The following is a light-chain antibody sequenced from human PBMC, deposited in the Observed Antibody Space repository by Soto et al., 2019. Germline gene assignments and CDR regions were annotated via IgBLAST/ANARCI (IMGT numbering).Light chain of an antibody. CDR3: SSYTNKDTLL. CDR1: SSDVGGYDH. CDR2: DVT. J-gene: IGLJ3*02. Sequence: QSVLTQPASVSGSPGQSITISCTGTSSDVGGYDHVSGYQQQPGKAPKLIIYDVTVRPSGISRRFSGSKSDNTAYLAVSGLQPEDEADYYCSSYTNKDTLLFGGGTKVTVL. V-gene: IGLV2-14*03.